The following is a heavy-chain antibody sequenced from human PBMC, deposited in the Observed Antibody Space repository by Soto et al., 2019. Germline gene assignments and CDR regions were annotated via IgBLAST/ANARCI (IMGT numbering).Heavy chain of an antibody. Sequence: QVTLKESGPVLVKPTETLTLTCTVSGFSLSNAGMGVSWIRQPPGKALEGLAHIFSNDERRFSTSLKNRLSISKDSSNSQVVLIMTNMDPVDTATYYWAQTEDGGRSRTPAGWFDAWGQGTLVTVSS. J-gene: IGHJ5*02. CDR2: IFSNDER. V-gene: IGHV2-26*01. CDR3: AQTEDGGRSRTPAGWFDA. D-gene: IGHD2-15*01. CDR1: GFSLSNAGMG.